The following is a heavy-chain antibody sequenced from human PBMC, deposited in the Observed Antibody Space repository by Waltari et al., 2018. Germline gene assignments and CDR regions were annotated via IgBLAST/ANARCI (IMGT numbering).Heavy chain of an antibody. V-gene: IGHV4-4*02. CDR2: IYPSGST. D-gene: IGHD2-15*01. Sequence: QVQLQESGPGLVKPSGTLSLTCAVSGGSISSSNWWSWVRQPPGKGLEWIGEIYPSGSTNYNPSLKSRVTISVDKSKNQFSLKLSSVTAADTAVYYCARAARCSGGSCYSGWFDPWGQGTLVTVSS. CDR1: GGSISSSNW. CDR3: ARAARCSGGSCYSGWFDP. J-gene: IGHJ5*02.